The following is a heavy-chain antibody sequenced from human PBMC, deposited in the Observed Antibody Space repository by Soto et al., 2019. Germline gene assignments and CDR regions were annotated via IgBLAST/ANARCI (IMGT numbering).Heavy chain of an antibody. CDR3: ARSRVLVETANPYIVY. Sequence: GASVKVSCKASGGTFSSYAISWVRQAPGQGLEWMGGIIPIFGTANYAQKFQGRVTITADESTSTAYMELSSLRSEDTAVYYCARSRVLVETANPYIVYWGPGTLVTVSS. V-gene: IGHV1-69*13. CDR1: GGTFSSYA. CDR2: IIPIFGTA. J-gene: IGHJ4*02. D-gene: IGHD2-21*02.